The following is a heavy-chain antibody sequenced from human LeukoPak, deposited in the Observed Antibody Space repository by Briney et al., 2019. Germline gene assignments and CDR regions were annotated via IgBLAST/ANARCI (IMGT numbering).Heavy chain of an antibody. CDR3: ARWYYYYGMDV. V-gene: IGHV3-48*03. J-gene: IGHJ6*02. CDR1: GFTFSSYE. CDR2: ISSSGSTI. Sequence: SGGSLRLSCAASGFTFSSYEMNWVRKAPGKGLEWVSYISSSGSTIYYADSVKGRFTISRDNAKNSLYLQMNSLRAEDTAVYYCARWYYYYGMDVWGQGTTVTVSS.